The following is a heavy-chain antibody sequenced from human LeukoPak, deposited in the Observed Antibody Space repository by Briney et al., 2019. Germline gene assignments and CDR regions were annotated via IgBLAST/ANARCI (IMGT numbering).Heavy chain of an antibody. V-gene: IGHV1-46*01. CDR1: GYTFTSYY. CDR2: INPSGGST. CDR3: ARGLSDGDYGLYFDY. J-gene: IGHJ4*02. Sequence: ASVKVSCKASGYTFTSYYMHWVRRAPGQGLEWMGIINPSGGSTSYAQKFQGRVTMTRDTSTSTVYMELSSLRSEDTAVYYCARGLSDGDYGLYFDYWGQGTLVTVSS. D-gene: IGHD4-17*01.